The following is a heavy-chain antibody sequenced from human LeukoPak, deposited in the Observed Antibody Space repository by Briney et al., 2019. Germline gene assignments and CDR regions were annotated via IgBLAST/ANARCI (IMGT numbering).Heavy chain of an antibody. Sequence: GESLKISCKGSGYSFTSYWIGWVRQMPGKGLEWMGIIYPGDSDTRYSPSFQGQVIISADKSISTAYQQWSSLKASDTAMYYCARSNELLWFGELLGYFDYWGQGTLVTVSS. J-gene: IGHJ4*02. D-gene: IGHD3-10*01. CDR3: ARSNELLWFGELLGYFDY. CDR1: GYSFTSYW. CDR2: IYPGDSDT. V-gene: IGHV5-51*01.